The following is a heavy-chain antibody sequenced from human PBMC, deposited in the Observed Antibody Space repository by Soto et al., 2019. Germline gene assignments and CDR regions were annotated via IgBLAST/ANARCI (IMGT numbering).Heavy chain of an antibody. Sequence: SVKVSCKASGYTFTSYGIRWVLQAPGQGLEWMGWISAYNGNTNYAQKLQGRVTMTTDTSTSTAYMELRSLRSDDTAVYYCARACSAPTEPNNWFSSWGQGTMDTVSA. CDR1: GYTFTSYG. CDR3: ARACSAPTEPNNWFSS. V-gene: IGHV1-18*01. D-gene: IGHD4-17*01. CDR2: ISAYNGNT. J-gene: IGHJ5*01.